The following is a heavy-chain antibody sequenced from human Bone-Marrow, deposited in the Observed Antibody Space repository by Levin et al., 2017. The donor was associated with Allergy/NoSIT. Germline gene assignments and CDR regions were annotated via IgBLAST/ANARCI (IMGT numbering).Heavy chain of an antibody. D-gene: IGHD5-18*01. CDR2: IHYSGST. Sequence: SETLSLTCTVSGGSISTYYWNWIRQTPGKGLEWIGFIHYSGSTNYNPSLRSRVTISVDTNKNQFSLKLNSVTAADTAVYYCARPDTIRWYFDLWGRGALVTVSS. V-gene: IGHV4-59*08. CDR3: ARPDTIRWYFDL. CDR1: GGSISTYY. J-gene: IGHJ2*01.